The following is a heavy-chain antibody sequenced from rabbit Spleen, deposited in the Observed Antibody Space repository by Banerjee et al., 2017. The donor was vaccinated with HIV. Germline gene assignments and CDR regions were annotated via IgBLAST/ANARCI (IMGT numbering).Heavy chain of an antibody. J-gene: IGHJ4*01. D-gene: IGHD1-1*01. CDR3: VREAAYYFVL. V-gene: IGHV1S47*01. Sequence: QEQLKETGGGLVQPGGSLTLSCKASGFDFSNYGVSWVRQGPGKGLEWIGYIDPIFGSTVYASWVNGRFSISRENTQNTVFLQMTSLTVADTATYFCVREAAYYFVLWGQGTLVTVS. CDR2: IDPIFGST. CDR1: GFDFSNYG.